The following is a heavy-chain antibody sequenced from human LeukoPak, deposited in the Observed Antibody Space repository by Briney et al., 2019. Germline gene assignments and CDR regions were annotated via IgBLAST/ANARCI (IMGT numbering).Heavy chain of an antibody. J-gene: IGHJ4*02. CDR3: AREAYGSGTPLDY. V-gene: IGHV5-51*01. Sequence: GESLKISCTGPGYSFTSYWIGWVRQMPGKGLEWMGIIYPGDSNIRYRPSFQGQVTISADKSISNAYLQWSSLKASDTAMYYCAREAYGSGTPLDYWGQGTLVTVSS. CDR1: GYSFTSYW. D-gene: IGHD3-10*01. CDR2: IYPGDSNI.